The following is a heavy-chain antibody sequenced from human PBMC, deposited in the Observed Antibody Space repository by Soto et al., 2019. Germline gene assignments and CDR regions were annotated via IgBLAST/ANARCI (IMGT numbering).Heavy chain of an antibody. Sequence: QVQLQESGPGLVKPSETLSLTCTVSGGSISSYYWSWIRQPPGKGLEWIGYIYYSGSTNYNPSLTSRVTISVHPSKTQFSLKLRSVTAADTAVYYCARSDGRYWGQGTLVTVSS. J-gene: IGHJ4*02. CDR3: ARSDGRY. CDR1: GGSISSYY. CDR2: IYYSGST. V-gene: IGHV4-59*01.